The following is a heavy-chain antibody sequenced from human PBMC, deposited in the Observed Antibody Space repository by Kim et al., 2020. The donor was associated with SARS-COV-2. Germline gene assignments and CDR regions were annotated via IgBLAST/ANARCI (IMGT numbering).Heavy chain of an antibody. CDR1: GGSISSSSYY. Sequence: SETLSLTCTSSGGSISSSSYYWVWIRQPPGKGLEWIGSIYYSGSTYYNPSLKSRVTISVDTSKSQFSLKLSSVTAADTAVYYCAREYSSDEYNWFDPWGQGTLVTVSS. J-gene: IGHJ5*02. CDR2: IYYSGST. D-gene: IGHD6-6*01. CDR3: AREYSSDEYNWFDP. V-gene: IGHV4-39*01.